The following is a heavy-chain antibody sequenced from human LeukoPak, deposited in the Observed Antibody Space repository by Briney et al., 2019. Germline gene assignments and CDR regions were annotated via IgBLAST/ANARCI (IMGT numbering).Heavy chain of an antibody. Sequence: SETLSLTCTVSGRSISSYYWSWIRQPAGKGLEWIGRNYTSGSTNYNPSLKSRVTMSVDTSKNQFSLKLSSVTAADTAVYYCARGSVATIPNYFDYWGQGTLVTVSS. J-gene: IGHJ4*02. CDR1: GRSISSYY. V-gene: IGHV4-4*07. CDR2: NYTSGST. CDR3: ARGSVATIPNYFDY. D-gene: IGHD5-12*01.